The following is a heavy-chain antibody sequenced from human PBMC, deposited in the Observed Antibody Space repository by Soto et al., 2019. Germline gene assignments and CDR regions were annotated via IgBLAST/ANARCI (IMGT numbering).Heavy chain of an antibody. D-gene: IGHD2-2*03. CDR2: IYSGGST. CDR3: ARDGYYESYWYFDL. Sequence: GGSLRLSCAASGFTVSSNYMSWVRQAPGKGLEWVSVIYSGGSTYYADSVKGRFTISRDNSKNTLYLQMNSLRAEDTAVYYCARDGYYESYWYFDLWGRGTLVTVPS. V-gene: IGHV3-53*01. CDR1: GFTVSSNY. J-gene: IGHJ2*01.